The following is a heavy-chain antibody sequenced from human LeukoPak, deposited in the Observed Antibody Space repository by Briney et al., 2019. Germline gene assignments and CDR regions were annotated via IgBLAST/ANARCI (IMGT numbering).Heavy chain of an antibody. CDR1: GGSISSYY. D-gene: IGHD3-22*01. CDR2: IYYSGST. Sequence: SETLSLTCSVSGGSISSYYWSWIRQPPGKGLEWIGYIYYSGSTNYNPSLKSRVTISVDTSKNQFSLKLSSVTAADTAVYYCARDHYYDSSGPNYYMDVWGKGTTVTVS. CDR3: ARDHYYDSSGPNYYMDV. J-gene: IGHJ6*03. V-gene: IGHV4-59*01.